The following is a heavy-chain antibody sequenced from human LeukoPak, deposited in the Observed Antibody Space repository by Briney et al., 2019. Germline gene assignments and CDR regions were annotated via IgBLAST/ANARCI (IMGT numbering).Heavy chain of an antibody. CDR2: ISSSGGST. CDR1: GFTFSSYE. D-gene: IGHD6-19*01. J-gene: IGHJ4*02. Sequence: GGSLRLSCAASGFTFSSYEMNRVRQAPGKGLEWVSAISSSGGSTYHADSVKGRFTISRDNSKNTLYLQMNSLRAEDTAVYFCAGATVAGPYYFDYWGQGTLVTVSS. CDR3: AGATVAGPYYFDY. V-gene: IGHV3-23*01.